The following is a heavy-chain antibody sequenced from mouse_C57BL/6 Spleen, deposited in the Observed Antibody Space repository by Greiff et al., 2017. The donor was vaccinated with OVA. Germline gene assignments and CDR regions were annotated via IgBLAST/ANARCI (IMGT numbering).Heavy chain of an antibody. CDR2: IYPGSGST. CDR3: ARPIYYDYGGDY. D-gene: IGHD2-4*01. Sequence: QVQLQQPGAELVKPGASVKMSCKASGYTFTSYWITWVKQRPGQGLEWIGDIYPGSGSTNYNEKFKSKATLTVDTSSSTAYMQLSSLTSEDSAVYYCARPIYYDYGGDYWGQGTTLTVSS. CDR1: GYTFTSYW. J-gene: IGHJ2*01. V-gene: IGHV1-55*01.